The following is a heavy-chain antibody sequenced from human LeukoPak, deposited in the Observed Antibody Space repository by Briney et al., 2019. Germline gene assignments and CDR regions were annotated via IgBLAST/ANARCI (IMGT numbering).Heavy chain of an antibody. D-gene: IGHD3-10*01. CDR3: ARARDYGSGKVNAFDI. J-gene: IGHJ3*02. V-gene: IGHV3-7*05. Sequence: GGSLRLSCADSGFTFSSFWMSWVRQAPGKGLEWVATIKRDGSEKHYVDPVKGRFTISRDNAEKSLYLQMNSLRAEDTAVYYCARARDYGSGKVNAFDIWGQGTMVTVSS. CDR1: GFTFSSFW. CDR2: IKRDGSEK.